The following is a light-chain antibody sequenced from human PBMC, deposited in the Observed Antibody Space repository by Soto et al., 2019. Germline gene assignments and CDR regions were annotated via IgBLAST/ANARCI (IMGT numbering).Light chain of an antibody. CDR2: GAS. Sequence: EVVLTQFPATLSLSPGERATLSCRASQSVGSYLAWYQQKSGQAPRLLIYGASTRATGIPARFSGSGSGTVFTLTISSLEPADFAVYYCQQRSNWPPITFGQGTRLEIK. CDR1: QSVGSY. J-gene: IGKJ5*01. CDR3: QQRSNWPPIT. V-gene: IGKV3-11*01.